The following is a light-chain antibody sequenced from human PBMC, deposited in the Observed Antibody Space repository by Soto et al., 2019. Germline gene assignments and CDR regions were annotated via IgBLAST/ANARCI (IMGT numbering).Light chain of an antibody. J-gene: IGKJ1*01. V-gene: IGKV3-20*01. CDR2: GAT. CDR1: QSVSSY. Sequence: EIVLTQSPATLSLSTGERATLSCRASQSVSSYLAWYQQKPGQAPRLLIHGATTRATGIPDRFSGSGSGTDFTLTISRLEPEDFAVYYCQQYGSSGTFGQGTKVDIK. CDR3: QQYGSSGT.